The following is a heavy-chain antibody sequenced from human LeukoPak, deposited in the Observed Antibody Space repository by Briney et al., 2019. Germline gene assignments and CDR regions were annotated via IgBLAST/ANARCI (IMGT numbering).Heavy chain of an antibody. CDR2: IYYSGST. V-gene: IGHV4-39*07. Sequence: SETLSLTCPVSGGSISSSTYYWGWVRPPPGKGLEWIATIYYSGSTYYNPSLKSRVTISVDTSKNQFSLKLNSVTAADTAVYYCARDLAGHFGGFYFDYWGQGTLVTVSS. CDR3: ARDLAGHFGGFYFDY. D-gene: IGHD2-21*01. CDR1: GGSISSSTYY. J-gene: IGHJ4*02.